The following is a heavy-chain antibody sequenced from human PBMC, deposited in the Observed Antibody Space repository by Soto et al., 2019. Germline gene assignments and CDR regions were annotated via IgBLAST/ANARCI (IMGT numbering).Heavy chain of an antibody. CDR3: ASDGRVVGAPRHAFPI. J-gene: IGHJ3*02. CDR1: GGTFSSYT. D-gene: IGHD2-15*01. Sequence: QVQLVQSGAEVKKPGSSVKVSCKASGGTFSSYTLSWVRQAPGQGLEWMGRLIPILGIANYAQKFQCRVTITADNSTSTGYMELRRLRSEDMALDYCASDGRVVGAPRHAFPICGQWTMLIVSS. V-gene: IGHV1-69*02. CDR2: LIPILGIA.